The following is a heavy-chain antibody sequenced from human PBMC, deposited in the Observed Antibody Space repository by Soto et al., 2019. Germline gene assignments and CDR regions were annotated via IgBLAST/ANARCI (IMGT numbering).Heavy chain of an antibody. D-gene: IGHD2-8*01. CDR3: ARPPFPGWINAICYPLDF. CDR1: GYTFTHYY. CDR2: INPSGGST. Sequence: QVQLVQSGAEVKNPGASVKVSCKASGYTFTHYYIHWVRQAPGPGLEWMGMINPSGGSTSYAQKPQVRLTMTTDTSTNTVYMELSSLRSEDTAVYYCARPPFPGWINAICYPLDFWGQGALVTVSS. V-gene: IGHV1-46*01. J-gene: IGHJ4*02.